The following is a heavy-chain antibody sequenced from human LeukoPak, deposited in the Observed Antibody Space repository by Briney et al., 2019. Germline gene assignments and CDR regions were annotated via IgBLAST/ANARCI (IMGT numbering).Heavy chain of an antibody. V-gene: IGHV1-46*01. D-gene: IGHD1-26*01. CDR3: ARVHPIMGATIDAFDI. Sequence: ASVKVSCKASGYTFTSYYMHWVRQAPGQGLEWMGIINPSGGSTSYAQKFQGRVTITADESTSTAYMELSSLRSEDTAVYYCARVHPIMGATIDAFDIWGQGTMVTVSS. CDR2: INPSGGST. CDR1: GYTFTSYY. J-gene: IGHJ3*02.